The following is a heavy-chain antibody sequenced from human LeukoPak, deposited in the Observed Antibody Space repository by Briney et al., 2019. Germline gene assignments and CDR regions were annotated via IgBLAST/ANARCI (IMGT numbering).Heavy chain of an antibody. CDR3: ARSRVLRFLEWLSGPNTGGHYYGMDV. CDR2: VNHSGST. Sequence: SETLSLTCAVYGGSFSGYYWSWIRQPPGKGLEWIGEVNHSGSTNYNPSLKSRVTISVDTSKNQFSLKLSSVTAADTAVYYCARSRVLRFLEWLSGPNTGGHYYGMDVWGQGTTVTVSS. D-gene: IGHD3-3*01. CDR1: GGSFSGYY. J-gene: IGHJ6*02. V-gene: IGHV4-34*01.